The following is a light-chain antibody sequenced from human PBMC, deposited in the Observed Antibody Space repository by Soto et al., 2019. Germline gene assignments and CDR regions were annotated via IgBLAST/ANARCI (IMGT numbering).Light chain of an antibody. CDR3: MQTLQTPWT. Sequence: DIVMTQSPLSLPVTPGEPASISCRSSQSLLHSNGYTYLDWYLQKPGQSPQLLIYMGSDRASGVPDRFIGSGSGTDFTLTINRVEAADFGVYYCMQTLQTPWTFGQGTRVDIK. CDR2: MGS. V-gene: IGKV2-28*01. CDR1: QSLLHSNGYTY. J-gene: IGKJ1*01.